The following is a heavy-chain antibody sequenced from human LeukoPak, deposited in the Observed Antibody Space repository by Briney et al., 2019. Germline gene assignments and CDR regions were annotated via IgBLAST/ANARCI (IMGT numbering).Heavy chain of an antibody. D-gene: IGHD2-15*01. Sequence: PSETLSLTCAVYGGSFNHYYWTWIRQPPGKGLEWIGEVLHTGSTNYNPSLKSRVTISVDTSKTQISLKLSSVTAADTAVYYCARRGGGPYPYYFDYWGRGTLVTVSS. V-gene: IGHV4-34*12. CDR1: GGSFNHYY. CDR2: VLHTGST. J-gene: IGHJ4*02. CDR3: ARRGGGPYPYYFDY.